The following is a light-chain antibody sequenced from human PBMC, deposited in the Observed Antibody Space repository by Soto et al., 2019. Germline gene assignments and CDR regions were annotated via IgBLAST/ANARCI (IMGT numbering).Light chain of an antibody. V-gene: IGKV2-28*01. CDR1: QSLLHGNGYNF. CDR3: MQSIQPGFT. J-gene: IGKJ3*01. Sequence: DIVMAQSPLSLPVTPGEPASISCRSNQSLLHGNGYNFLDWYLQKPGQSPQLLIYLAFHRASGVSDRFSCSGTGTDFTTKISRVEAEDVGVYYCMQSIQPGFTFGPVTKMDIK. CDR2: LAF.